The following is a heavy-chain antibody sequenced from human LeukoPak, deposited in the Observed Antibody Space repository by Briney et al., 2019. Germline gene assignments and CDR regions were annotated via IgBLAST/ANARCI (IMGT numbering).Heavy chain of an antibody. CDR3: TRDPRNLDY. J-gene: IGHJ4*02. CDR1: GFTFSNYA. D-gene: IGHD1-14*01. V-gene: IGHV3-23*01. CDR2: ISGSGGST. Sequence: QSGGSLRLSCAASGFTFSNYAMSWVRQAPGKGLEWVSGISGSGGSTYYADSVKGRFTISRDNAKNSLYLQMNSLRVEDTAVYYCTRDPRNLDYWGQGTLVTVSS.